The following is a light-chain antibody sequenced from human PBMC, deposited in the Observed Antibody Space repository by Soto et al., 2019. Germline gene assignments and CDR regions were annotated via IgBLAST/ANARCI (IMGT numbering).Light chain of an antibody. CDR3: QQYDSTPPT. J-gene: IGKJ1*01. V-gene: IGKV4-1*01. Sequence: DIVMTQSPDSLAVSLGERATINCNSSQSVLYSSNNKNYLAWYQQKPGQPPKLLIYCASTRESGVPDRFSGSGSGTDFTLTISSLQAEDVAVYYCQQYDSTPPTFGQGTKVEIK. CDR1: QSVLYSSNNKNY. CDR2: CAS.